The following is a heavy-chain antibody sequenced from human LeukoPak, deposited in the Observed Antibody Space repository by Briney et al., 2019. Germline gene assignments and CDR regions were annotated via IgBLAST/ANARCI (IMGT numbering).Heavy chain of an antibody. D-gene: IGHD3-9*01. CDR2: FDPEDGET. CDR1: GYTLTELS. J-gene: IGHJ4*02. V-gene: IGHV1-24*01. CDR3: AAGLPHDWLPTDY. Sequence: ASVKVSCTVSGYTLTELSMHWVRQAPGKGLEWMGAFDPEDGETIYAQKFQGRVTMTEDTSTDTAYMELSSLRSEDTAVYYCAAGLPHDWLPTDYWGQGTLVTVSS.